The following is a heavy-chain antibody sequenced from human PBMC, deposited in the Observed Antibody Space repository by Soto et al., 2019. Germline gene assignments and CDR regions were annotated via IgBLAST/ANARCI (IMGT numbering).Heavy chain of an antibody. Sequence: GGSLRLSCAASGFTFSSYWMHWVRQAPGKGLVWVSRINSDGSSTSYADSVKGRFTISRDNAKNTLYLQMNSLRAEDTAVYYCAAQQYGSLYDYWGQGTLVTVSS. CDR3: AAQQYGSLYDY. V-gene: IGHV3-74*01. J-gene: IGHJ4*02. D-gene: IGHD6-13*01. CDR2: INSDGSST. CDR1: GFTFSSYW.